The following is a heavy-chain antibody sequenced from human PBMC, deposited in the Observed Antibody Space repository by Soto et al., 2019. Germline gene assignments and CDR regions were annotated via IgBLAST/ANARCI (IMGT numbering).Heavy chain of an antibody. J-gene: IGHJ4*02. CDR3: ARKPQHYDFWSGYSADYFDY. D-gene: IGHD3-3*01. V-gene: IGHV1-18*01. Sequence: ASVKVSCKASGYTFTSYGISWVRQAPGQGLEWMGWIRAYNGNTNYPQKLRGRVTMTTDTSKNSLYLQMNSLRAEDTAVYYCARKPQHYDFWSGYSADYFDYWGQGTLVTVSS. CDR1: GYTFTSYG. CDR2: IRAYNGNT.